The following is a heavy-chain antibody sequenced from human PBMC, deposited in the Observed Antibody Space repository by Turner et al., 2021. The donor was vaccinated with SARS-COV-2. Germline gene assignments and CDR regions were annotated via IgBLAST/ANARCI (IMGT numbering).Heavy chain of an antibody. CDR2: IYYSGST. CDR1: GGSISSGAYY. V-gene: IGHV4-31*03. CDR3: ARAGTDWLQYYYFDY. D-gene: IGHD3-9*01. Sequence: QVQLQESGPGLVQPSQTLSLTCTVSGGSISSGAYYWSWLRQHPGKGLEWIGYIYYSGSTYYNPSLKSRVTISVDTSKNQFSLKLSSVTAADTAVYYCARAGTDWLQYYYFDYWGQGTLVTVSS. J-gene: IGHJ4*02.